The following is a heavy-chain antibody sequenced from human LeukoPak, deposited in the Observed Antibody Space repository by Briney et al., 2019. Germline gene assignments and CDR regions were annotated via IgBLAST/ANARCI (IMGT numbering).Heavy chain of an antibody. CDR2: ISTSGSTM. J-gene: IGHJ6*02. D-gene: IGHD3-22*01. CDR1: EFTFSSYT. CDR3: AVYFESRGYYYGMDV. V-gene: IGHV3-48*04. Sequence: GGSLRLSYAASEFTFSSYTMNWVRQAPGKGLEWVSYISTSGSTMSYADSVKGRFAMSRDNAKYSLYLQMNSLRAEDTAVYYCAVYFESRGYYYGMDVWGQGTTVTVSS.